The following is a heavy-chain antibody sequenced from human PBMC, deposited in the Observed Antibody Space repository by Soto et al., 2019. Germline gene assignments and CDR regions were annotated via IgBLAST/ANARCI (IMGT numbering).Heavy chain of an antibody. CDR1: GFTFSSYW. Sequence: GGSLRLSCAASGFTFSSYWMSWVRQAPGKGLEWVANIKQDGSEKYYVDSVKGRFTISRDNAKNSLYLQMDGLRPEDTALYYCAKDEGGYYESIGYSDYWGQGTLVTVSS. V-gene: IGHV3-7*01. J-gene: IGHJ4*02. CDR3: AKDEGGYYESIGYSDY. CDR2: IKQDGSEK. D-gene: IGHD3-22*01.